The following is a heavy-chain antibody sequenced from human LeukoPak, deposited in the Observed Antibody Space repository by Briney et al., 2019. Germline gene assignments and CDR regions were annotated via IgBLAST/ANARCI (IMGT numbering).Heavy chain of an antibody. CDR1: GYAFTGYY. J-gene: IGHJ4*02. D-gene: IGHD5-24*01. CDR3: AATPHGYNFGDLGY. V-gene: IGHV1-2*02. CDR2: INPNSGGT. Sequence: GASVKVSCKASGYAFTGYYMHWVRQAPGQGLEWMGWINPNSGGTNYAQKFQGRVTMTRDTSISIAYMELSRLRSDDTAVYYCAATPHGYNFGDLGYWGQGTLVTVSS.